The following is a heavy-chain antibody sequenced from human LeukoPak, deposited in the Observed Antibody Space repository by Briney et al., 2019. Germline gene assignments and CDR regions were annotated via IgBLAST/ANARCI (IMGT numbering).Heavy chain of an antibody. V-gene: IGHV4-39*07. CDR3: ARGRVAYYYYYYLDV. CDR1: GGSISSSSYY. J-gene: IGHJ6*03. CDR2: IYYSGST. Sequence: SETLSLTCTVSGGSISSSSYYWGWIRQPPGKGLEWIGSIYYSGSTNYNPSLKSRVTISVDTSKNQFSLKLSSVTAADTAVYYCARGRVAYYYYYYLDVWGKGTTVTVSS.